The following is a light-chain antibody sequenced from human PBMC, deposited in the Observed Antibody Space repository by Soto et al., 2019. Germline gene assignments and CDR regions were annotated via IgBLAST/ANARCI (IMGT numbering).Light chain of an antibody. V-gene: IGKV3-15*01. CDR3: QQYINWPPLT. CDR1: QSVSSN. J-gene: IGKJ4*01. Sequence: EILMTQSPATLSVSPGERAALSCRASQSVSSNLACYQQKPGQAPRLLIYGASTRATGIPARFSGSGSGTEFTLTISSLQSEDSAVYYCQQYINWPPLTFGGGTKLDIK. CDR2: GAS.